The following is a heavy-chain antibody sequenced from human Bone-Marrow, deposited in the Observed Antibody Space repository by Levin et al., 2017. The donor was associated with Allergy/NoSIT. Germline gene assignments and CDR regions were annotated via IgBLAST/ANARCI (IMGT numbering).Heavy chain of an antibody. V-gene: IGHV4-59*01. CDR3: ARAIPSGGNSYYYYYMDV. CDR1: GGSISNNY. Sequence: SQTLSLTCTVSGGSISNNYWSWIRQPPEKRLEWIGYIYYSGRTNYNPSLKSRVTISVDTSKNLFSLKLSSVTAADSAVYYCARAIPSGGNSYYYYYMDVWGKGNTVTVSS. J-gene: IGHJ6*03. CDR2: IYYSGRT. D-gene: IGHD4-23*01.